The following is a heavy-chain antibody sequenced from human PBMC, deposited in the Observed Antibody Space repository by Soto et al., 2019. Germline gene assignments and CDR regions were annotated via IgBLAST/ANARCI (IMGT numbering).Heavy chain of an antibody. J-gene: IGHJ4*02. CDR2: VNHIGST. Sequence: SESLSLTCAVYGGSFSGYFWSWIRQSPGKGLEWIGEVNHIGSTNSNPSLKSRVAVSVDTSKNQISLKLRSVTAADTAVYYCARGTSLIVEVQRDAPDKYYFDSWGQGTLVTVSS. D-gene: IGHD2-15*01. CDR1: GGSFSGYF. V-gene: IGHV4-34*01. CDR3: ARGTSLIVEVQRDAPDKYYFDS.